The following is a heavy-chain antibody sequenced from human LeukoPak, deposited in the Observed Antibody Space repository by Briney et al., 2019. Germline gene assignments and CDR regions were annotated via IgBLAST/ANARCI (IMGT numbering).Heavy chain of an antibody. CDR3: ARTQRGYNYGYQYYYYGLDV. J-gene: IGHJ6*02. Sequence: PSETLPLTCSVSGGSITHYYWSWIRQPPGKGLEWIGYIYYSGSTNYNPSLKSRVTISVDTSEIRFSLKLSSVTAADTAVYYCARTQRGYNYGYQYYYYGLDVWGQGTTVTVSS. D-gene: IGHD5-18*01. CDR1: GGSITHYY. V-gene: IGHV4-59*01. CDR2: IYYSGST.